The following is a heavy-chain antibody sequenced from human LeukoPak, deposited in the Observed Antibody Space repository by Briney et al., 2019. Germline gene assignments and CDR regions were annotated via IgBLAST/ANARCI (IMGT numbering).Heavy chain of an antibody. D-gene: IGHD5-18*01. CDR3: ARGRDSYGNGGYYFDY. Sequence: GESLKISCKGSGYSFTSYWIGWVRQMPGKGLEWMGIIYPGDSDTRYSPSFQGQVTILADKSISTAYLQWSSLKASDTAMYYCARGRDSYGNGGYYFDYWGQGTLVTVSS. J-gene: IGHJ4*02. CDR2: IYPGDSDT. V-gene: IGHV5-51*01. CDR1: GYSFTSYW.